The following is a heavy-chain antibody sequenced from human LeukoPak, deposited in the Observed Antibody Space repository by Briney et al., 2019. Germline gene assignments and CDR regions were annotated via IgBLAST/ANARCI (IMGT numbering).Heavy chain of an antibody. Sequence: PGGSLRLSCAASGFTFSSYSMNWVRQAPGKGLEWVSSISSSSSYIYYADSVKGRFTISRDNAKNSLYLQMNSLRAEDTAVYYCAREAAAAPNYYGMDVWGQGTTVTVSS. CDR2: ISSSSSYI. V-gene: IGHV3-21*01. CDR1: GFTFSSYS. D-gene: IGHD6-13*01. J-gene: IGHJ6*02. CDR3: AREAAAAPNYYGMDV.